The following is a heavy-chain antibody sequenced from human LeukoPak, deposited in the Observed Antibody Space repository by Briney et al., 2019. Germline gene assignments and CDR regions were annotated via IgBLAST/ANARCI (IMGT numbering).Heavy chain of an antibody. V-gene: IGHV1-18*01. D-gene: IGHD2-2*01. CDR1: DYIFSSYG. J-gene: IGHJ5*02. Sequence: GASVKVSCKASDYIFSSYGISWVRQAPGQGLEWMGWISGYSGNTKYSQRLQGRVSMTTDTSTSTAYMELRSLRSDDTAVYYCARDSLDCSTTSCHSFDPWGQGTLVTVSS. CDR3: ARDSLDCSTTSCHSFDP. CDR2: ISGYSGNT.